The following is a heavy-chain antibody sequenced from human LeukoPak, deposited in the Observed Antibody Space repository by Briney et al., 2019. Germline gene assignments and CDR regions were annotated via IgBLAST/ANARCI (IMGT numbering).Heavy chain of an antibody. Sequence: SETLSLTCSVSGVSISAYYWSWIRQPAGKGLEWIGRIYPGESIYASENTNYNPSLKSRVSMSGETSKNQVSLKLRAGTAADRAVYYGARVPTTVTTIFDSWGQGTLVTVSS. CDR3: ARVPTTVTTIFDS. J-gene: IGHJ4*02. D-gene: IGHD4-17*01. CDR1: GVSISAYY. CDR2: IYPGESIYASENT. V-gene: IGHV4-4*07.